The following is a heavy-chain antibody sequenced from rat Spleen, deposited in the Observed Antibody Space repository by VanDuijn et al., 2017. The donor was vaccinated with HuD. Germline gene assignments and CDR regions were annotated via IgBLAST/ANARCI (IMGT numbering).Heavy chain of an antibody. J-gene: IGHJ2*01. V-gene: IGHV5-22*01. Sequence: EVQLVESGGGLVQPGRSLKLSCAASGFTFSDYYMAWVRQAPTKGLEWVASISYEGSSTYYGDSVKGRFTISRDNAKSTLYLQMNSLRSEDTATYYCASEGDWGQGVMVTVSS. CDR3: ASEGD. CDR1: GFTFSDYY. CDR2: ISYEGSST. D-gene: IGHD1-11*01.